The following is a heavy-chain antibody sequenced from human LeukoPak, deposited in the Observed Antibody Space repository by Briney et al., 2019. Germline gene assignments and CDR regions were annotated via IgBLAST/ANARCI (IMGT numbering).Heavy chain of an antibody. CDR2: IYYSGST. CDR1: GGSISSSSYY. D-gene: IGHD5-18*01. CDR3: ARLDADTSMAHYFDY. V-gene: IGHV4-39*01. J-gene: IGHJ4*02. Sequence: SETLSLTCTVSGGSISSSSYYWGWIRQPPGKGLEWIANIYYSGSTYYNPSLKSRVTISVDTSKNQFSLKLSSVTAADTAVYYCARLDADTSMAHYFDYWGQGTLVTVSS.